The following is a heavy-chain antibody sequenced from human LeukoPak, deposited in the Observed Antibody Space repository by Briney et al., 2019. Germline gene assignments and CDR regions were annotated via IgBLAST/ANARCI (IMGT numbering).Heavy chain of an antibody. D-gene: IGHD3-3*01. J-gene: IGHJ3*02. V-gene: IGHV4-39*01. CDR2: IYYSGST. CDR3: ARQTLTYYDFWDAFDI. Sequence: PSETLSLTCTVSGDSISSSSYYWGWIRQPPGKGLEWIGSIYYSGSTYYNPSLKSRVTISVDTSKNQFSLKLSSVTAADTAVYYCARQTLTYYDFWDAFDIWGQGTMVTVSS. CDR1: GDSISSSSYY.